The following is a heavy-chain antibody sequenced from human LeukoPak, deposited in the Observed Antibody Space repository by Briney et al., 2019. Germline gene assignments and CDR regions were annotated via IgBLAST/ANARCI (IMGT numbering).Heavy chain of an antibody. CDR2: INPNSGGT. CDR1: GYTFTGYY. CDR3: ARSRLHAFDI. J-gene: IGHJ3*02. V-gene: IGHV1-2*02. Sequence: ASVNVSCKASGYTFTGYYMHWVRLAPGQGLEWMGWINPNSGGTNYAQKFQGRATMTRDTSISTAYMELSRLRSDDTAVYYCARSRLHAFDIWGQGTMVTVSS.